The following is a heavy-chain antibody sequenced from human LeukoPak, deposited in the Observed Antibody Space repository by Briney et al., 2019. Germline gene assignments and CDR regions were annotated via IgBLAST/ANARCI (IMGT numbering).Heavy chain of an antibody. CDR2: IYYSGST. J-gene: IGHJ4*02. CDR1: GGSISSSSYY. Sequence: SETLSLTCTVSGGSISSSSYYWGWIRQPPGEGLEWIGSIYYSGSTYYNPSLKSRVTISVDTSKNQFSLKLSSVTAADTAVYYCARVTDSSSWYGGAWYYFDYWGQGTLVTVSS. V-gene: IGHV4-39*07. D-gene: IGHD6-13*01. CDR3: ARVTDSSSWYGGAWYYFDY.